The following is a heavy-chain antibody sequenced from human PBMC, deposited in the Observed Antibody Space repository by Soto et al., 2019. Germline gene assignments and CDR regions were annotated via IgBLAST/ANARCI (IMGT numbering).Heavy chain of an antibody. Sequence: QITLKESGPTLVKPTQTLTLTCTFSGFSLTTSGVGVGWIRQPPGKALEWLALIYWDDDKRYSPSLKSRRTITKYTARNQVVLTMTNMDPVDTATYFRAHRDGFGEFDSWGQGTLVTVSS. CDR1: GFSLTTSGVG. J-gene: IGHJ5*01. D-gene: IGHD3-10*01. CDR3: AHRDGFGEFDS. CDR2: IYWDDDK. V-gene: IGHV2-5*02.